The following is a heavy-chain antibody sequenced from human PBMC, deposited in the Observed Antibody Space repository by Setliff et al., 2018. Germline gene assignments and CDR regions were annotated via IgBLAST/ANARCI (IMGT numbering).Heavy chain of an antibody. J-gene: IGHJ4*02. Sequence: PGGSLRLSCAASGFTFSDHYMDWVRRAPGKGLEWVGRSRNKGNSYSTEYAASVKGRIIISRDDSKNSLYLQMNSLKTEDTAVYYCAKSRGQWSFDYWGQGTLVTVSS. D-gene: IGHD6-19*01. CDR1: GFTFSDHY. V-gene: IGHV3-72*01. CDR3: AKSRGQWSFDY. CDR2: SRNKGNSYST.